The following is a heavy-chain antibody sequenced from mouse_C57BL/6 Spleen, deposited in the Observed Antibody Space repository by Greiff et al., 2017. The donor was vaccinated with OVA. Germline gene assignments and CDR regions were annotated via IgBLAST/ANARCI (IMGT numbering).Heavy chain of an antibody. Sequence: EVQLQQSVAELVRPGASVKLSCTASGFNIKNTYMHWVKQRPEQGLEWIGRIDPANGNTKYAPKFQGKATITADTSSNTAYLQLSSLTSEDTAIYYCARGGFITTVVATRGFAYWGQGTLVTVSA. CDR3: ARGGFITTVVATRGFAY. CDR1: GFNIKNTY. V-gene: IGHV14-3*01. D-gene: IGHD1-1*01. CDR2: IDPANGNT. J-gene: IGHJ3*01.